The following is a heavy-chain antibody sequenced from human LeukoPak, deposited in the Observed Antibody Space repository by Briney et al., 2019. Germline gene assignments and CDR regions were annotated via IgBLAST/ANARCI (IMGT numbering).Heavy chain of an antibody. Sequence: PGGSLRLSSAASGFTFSTFAMIWVRQPPGKGLEWVSSIFPSGGEIHYADSVRGRFTISRDNSKNTLYLHINSLRPEDTAVYYCAKDNPLDYWGQGTLVIVSS. CDR1: GFTFSTFA. D-gene: IGHD1-14*01. J-gene: IGHJ4*02. V-gene: IGHV3-23*01. CDR3: AKDNPLDY. CDR2: IFPSGGEI.